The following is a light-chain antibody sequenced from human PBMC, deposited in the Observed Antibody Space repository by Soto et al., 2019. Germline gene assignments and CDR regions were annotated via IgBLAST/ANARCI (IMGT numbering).Light chain of an antibody. CDR2: DAS. CDR3: QQYYSNVPIT. J-gene: IGKJ1*01. CDR1: QSISSW. V-gene: IGKV1-5*01. Sequence: DIQMTQSPSTLSASVGDRVTITCRASQSISSWLAWYQQKPGKAPKLLIFDASTLQSGVPSRFSGSGSGTDFTLTISCLQSEDFATYYCQQYYSNVPITFGQGTKVDI.